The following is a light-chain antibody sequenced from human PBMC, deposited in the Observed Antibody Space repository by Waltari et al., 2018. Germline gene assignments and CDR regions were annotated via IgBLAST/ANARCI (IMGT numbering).Light chain of an antibody. CDR2: DVM. V-gene: IGLV2-14*03. CDR3: FACRGGNTLV. J-gene: IGLJ2*01. CDR1: SNDVGAYDF. Sequence: QSALTQPASVSGSPGQSLTIPCPGTSNDVGAYDFASWSRQYPGEAPKLMIYDVMNRPSGVSDRFSGSKSANTASLTISGLQADDEGDYYCFACRGGNTLVFGGGTKVTVL.